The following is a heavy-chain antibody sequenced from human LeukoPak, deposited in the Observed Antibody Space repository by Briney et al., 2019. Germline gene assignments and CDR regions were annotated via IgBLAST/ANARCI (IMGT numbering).Heavy chain of an antibody. CDR1: GGSISSGGYS. V-gene: IGHV4-30-2*01. CDR3: ARGGRGATDNWFDP. Sequence: SQTLSLTCAVSGGSISSGGYSWSWLRQPPGKGLEWIGYIYHSGSTYYNPSLKSRVTISVDRSKTQFSLKLSSVTAADTAVYYYARGGRGATDNWFDPWGQGTLVTVSS. D-gene: IGHD1-26*01. CDR2: IYHSGST. J-gene: IGHJ5*02.